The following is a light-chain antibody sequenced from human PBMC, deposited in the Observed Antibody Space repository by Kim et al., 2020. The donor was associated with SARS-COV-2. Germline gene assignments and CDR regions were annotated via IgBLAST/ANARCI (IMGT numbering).Light chain of an antibody. V-gene: IGLV1-47*01. CDR2: RNN. CDR1: SSNIGSNY. CDR3: AAWDDSLSGHYV. Sequence: QRVTISCYGSSSNIGSNYVYWYQQLPGTAPKLLIYRNNQRPSGVPDRFSGSKSGTSASLAISGLRSEDEADYYCAAWDDSLSGHYVFGTGTKVTVL. J-gene: IGLJ1*01.